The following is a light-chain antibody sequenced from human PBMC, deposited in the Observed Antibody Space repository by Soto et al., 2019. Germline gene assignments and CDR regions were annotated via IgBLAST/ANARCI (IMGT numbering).Light chain of an antibody. CDR3: QQRSSWPLT. CDR1: QSVRAY. V-gene: IGKV3-11*01. J-gene: IGKJ4*01. Sequence: EIVLTQSPDTLSLSPGERATLSCRASQSVRAYLAWYQQKPGQAPRLLIYDASNRATGIPARFSGSGSGTDFTLTISSLEPEDYAVYYCQQRSSWPLTFGG. CDR2: DAS.